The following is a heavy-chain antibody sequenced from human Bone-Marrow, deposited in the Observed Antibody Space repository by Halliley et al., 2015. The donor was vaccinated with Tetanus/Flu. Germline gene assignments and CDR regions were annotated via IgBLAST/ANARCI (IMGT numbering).Heavy chain of an antibody. CDR1: GYRFSNYW. Sequence: QLVQSGAEVKKPGESVKISCQATGYRFSNYWIAWVRQMPGKGLEWMGIIYPGDSDTTYSPSFRGQFSISADMSITTAYLQLNSREAWATAIYYCARTTGGNSGGYVYWGQGTLVTVSS. J-gene: IGHJ4*02. D-gene: IGHD1-26*01. CDR2: IYPGDSDT. V-gene: IGHV5-51*01. CDR3: ARTTGGNSGGYVY.